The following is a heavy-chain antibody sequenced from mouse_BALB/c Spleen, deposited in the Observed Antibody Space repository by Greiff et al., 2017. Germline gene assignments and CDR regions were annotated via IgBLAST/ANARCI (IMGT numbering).Heavy chain of an antibody. J-gene: IGHJ1*01. CDR1: GYAFSSYW. D-gene: IGHD1-1*01. CDR3: ARYYYGSSYWYFDG. Sequence: VQLQQSGAELVRPGSSVKISCKASGYAFSSYWMNWVKQRPGQGLEWIGQIYPGDGDTNYNGKFKGKATLTADKSSSTAYMQLSSLTSEDSAVYFCARYYYGSSYWYFDGWGAGTTVTGSS. CDR2: IYPGDGDT. V-gene: IGHV1-80*01.